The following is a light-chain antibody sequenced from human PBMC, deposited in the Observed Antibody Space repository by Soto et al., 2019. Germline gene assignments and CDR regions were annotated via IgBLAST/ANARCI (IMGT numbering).Light chain of an antibody. CDR3: QQYNNWPIT. J-gene: IGKJ5*01. V-gene: IGKV3-15*01. CDR1: QSVSSN. CDR2: GAS. Sequence: EIVLTQSPDTLSLAPGARAPPSRRASQSVSSNLAWYQQKPGQAPRLLIYGASTRATGIPATFSGSGSGTEFTLTISSLQSEDFAVYYCQQYNNWPITFGQGTRLEI.